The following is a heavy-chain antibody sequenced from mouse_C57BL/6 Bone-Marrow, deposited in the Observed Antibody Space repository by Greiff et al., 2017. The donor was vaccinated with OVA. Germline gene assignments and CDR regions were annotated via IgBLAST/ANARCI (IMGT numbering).Heavy chain of an antibody. D-gene: IGHD1-2*01. CDR1: GYTFTSYW. CDR3: ARITTARYFDY. Sequence: VQLQQSGAELAKPGASVKLSCMASGYTFTSYWMHWVKQRPGQGLVWIGYINPSSGYPKYNQKLKDKATLTADKSSSTAYMQLSSLTYADSAVYYCARITTARYFDYWGQGTTLTVSA. V-gene: IGHV1-7*01. J-gene: IGHJ2*01. CDR2: INPSSGYP.